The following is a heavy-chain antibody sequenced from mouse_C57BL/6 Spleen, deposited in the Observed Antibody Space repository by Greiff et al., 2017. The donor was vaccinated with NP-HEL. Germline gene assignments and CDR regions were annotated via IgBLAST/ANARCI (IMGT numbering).Heavy chain of an antibody. CDR2: IYPGDGDT. J-gene: IGHJ3*01. D-gene: IGHD2-2*01. V-gene: IGHV1-82*01. CDR1: GYAFSSSW. CDR3: ARVWLRRGNYFDY. Sequence: VQLQQSGPELVKPGASVKISCKASGYAFSSSWMNWVKQRPGKGLEWIGRIYPGDGDTNYNGKFKGKATLTADKSSSTAYMQLSSLTSEDSAVYFCARVWLRRGNYFDYWGQGTLVTVSA.